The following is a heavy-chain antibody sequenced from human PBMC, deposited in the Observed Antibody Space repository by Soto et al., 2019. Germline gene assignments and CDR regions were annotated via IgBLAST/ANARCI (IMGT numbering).Heavy chain of an antibody. J-gene: IGHJ3*02. CDR1: GFTFSSYS. D-gene: IGHD5-18*01. Sequence: NPGGSLRLSCAASGFTFSSYSMNWVRQAPGKGLEWVSSISSSSSYIYYADSVKGRFTISRDNAKNSLYLQMNSLRAEDTAVYYCARDVDTAMFGHAFDIWGQGTMVTVSS. V-gene: IGHV3-21*01. CDR2: ISSSSSYI. CDR3: ARDVDTAMFGHAFDI.